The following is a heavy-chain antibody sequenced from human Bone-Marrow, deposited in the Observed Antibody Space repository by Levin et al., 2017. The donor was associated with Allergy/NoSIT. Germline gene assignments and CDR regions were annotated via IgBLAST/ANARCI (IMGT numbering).Heavy chain of an antibody. V-gene: IGHV3-49*05. Sequence: KPGGSLRLSCTASGFTFGDYAMSWFRQAPGKGLEWVGFIRSKAYGGTTEYAASVKGRFTISRDDSKSIAYLQMNSLKTEDTAVYYCTRDSSGWPDDYWGQGTLVTVSS. CDR1: GFTFGDYA. D-gene: IGHD6-19*01. J-gene: IGHJ4*02. CDR2: IRSKAYGGTT. CDR3: TRDSSGWPDDY.